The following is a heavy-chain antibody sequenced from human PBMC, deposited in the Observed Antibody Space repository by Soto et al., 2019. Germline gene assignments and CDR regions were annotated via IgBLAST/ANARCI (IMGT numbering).Heavy chain of an antibody. Sequence: QVQLVXSGGGVVQPGRSLRLSCAASGFTFDSYAIHWVRQAPGKGLKWVAVISYHGSDKYYADSVKGRXXXXXXXXXXXXXXXXXXXXXXXXXXYXCARGYRYGAGSGPWYFDYWXXGXLXXXSS. D-gene: IGHD3-10*01. CDR3: ARGYRYGAGSGPWYFDY. CDR2: ISYHGSDK. J-gene: IGHJ4*01. V-gene: IGHV3-30*01. CDR1: GFTFDSYA.